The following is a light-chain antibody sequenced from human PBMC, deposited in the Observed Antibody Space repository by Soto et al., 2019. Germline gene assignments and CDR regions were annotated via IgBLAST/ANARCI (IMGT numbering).Light chain of an antibody. J-gene: IGKJ2*01. CDR1: QTIGIY. V-gene: IGKV1-39*01. CDR2: AAS. CDR3: QQSYSTPPYT. Sequence: DIQMTQSPSSLSASVGDRVTITCRASQTIGIYLNWYQQKPKTAPKLLTFAASILQRGVPSRFSGSGSGTDFTLTISTLQPEDVAIYYCQQSYSTPPYTFGQGTKMEIK.